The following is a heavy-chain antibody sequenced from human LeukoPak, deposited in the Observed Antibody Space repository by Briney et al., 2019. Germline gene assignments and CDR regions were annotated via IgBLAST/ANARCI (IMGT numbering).Heavy chain of an antibody. V-gene: IGHV3-7*01. J-gene: IGHJ4*02. CDR3: ARDRIQLWLRGPYFDY. CDR1: GFTFSSYW. CDR2: IKQDGSEK. D-gene: IGHD5-18*01. Sequence: PGGSLRLSCAASGFTFSSYWMSWVRQAPGKGLEWVANIKQDGSEKYYVDSVKGRFTISRDNAKNSLYLQMNSLRAEDTAVYYCARDRIQLWLRGPYFDYWGQGTLVTVSS.